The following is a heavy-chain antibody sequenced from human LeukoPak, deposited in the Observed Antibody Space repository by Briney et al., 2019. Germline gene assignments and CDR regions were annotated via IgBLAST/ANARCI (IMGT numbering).Heavy chain of an antibody. Sequence: GGSLRLSCAASGFTFSNYWMSWLRQAPGKGLEWVINIKPDGGEIYFVDSVKGRFTISRDNAKNSLYLQMNSLRAEDTAVYFCARGLSGPSFYWGQGTLVTVSS. D-gene: IGHD2-15*01. CDR3: ARGLSGPSFY. CDR2: IKPDGGEI. V-gene: IGHV3-7*01. CDR1: GFTFSNYW. J-gene: IGHJ4*02.